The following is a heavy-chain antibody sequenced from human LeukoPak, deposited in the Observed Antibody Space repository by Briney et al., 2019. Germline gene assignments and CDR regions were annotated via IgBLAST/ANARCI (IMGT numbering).Heavy chain of an antibody. V-gene: IGHV3-23*01. J-gene: IGHJ6*03. D-gene: IGHD2-8*02. Sequence: GGSLRLSCAASGFTVSNNYISWVRQAPGKGLEWVSAISDSGGSTYYADSVKGRFTISRDNSKNTLCLQMNSLRAEDTAIYYCAKAPGSDYYYMDVWGKGTTVTVSS. CDR1: GFTVSNNY. CDR2: ISDSGGST. CDR3: AKAPGSDYYYMDV.